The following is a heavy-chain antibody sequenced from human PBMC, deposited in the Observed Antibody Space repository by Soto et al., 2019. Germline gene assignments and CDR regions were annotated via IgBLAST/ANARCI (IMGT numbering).Heavy chain of an antibody. Sequence: GGSLRLSCTDSGFSFNTYVMDWVRQAPGKGLEWVARILYDGSKEYYADPVKGRFTISRDNSKNTLYLQMDRLRVEDTAVYYCAKGLALMADHWGQGTPVTVSS. D-gene: IGHD2-21*01. CDR2: ILYDGSKE. CDR1: GFSFNTYV. CDR3: AKGLALMADH. J-gene: IGHJ4*02. V-gene: IGHV3-30*18.